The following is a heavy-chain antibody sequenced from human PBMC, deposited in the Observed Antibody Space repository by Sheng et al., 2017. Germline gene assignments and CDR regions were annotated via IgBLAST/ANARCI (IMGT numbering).Heavy chain of an antibody. CDR1: GFTLRNFQ. J-gene: IGHJ4*02. Sequence: VQLVESGGTLVQPGGSLRLSCVASGFTLRNFQMSWVRQAPGKGLEWISYFSSGGITVYYADSVKGRFTISRDTSKNSVYLQMDNLRAEDTAIYYCARNQPGVVTTYFDYWGQGTLVTVSS. CDR3: ARNQPGVVTTYFDY. CDR2: FSSGGITV. D-gene: IGHD7-27*01. V-gene: IGHV3-48*03.